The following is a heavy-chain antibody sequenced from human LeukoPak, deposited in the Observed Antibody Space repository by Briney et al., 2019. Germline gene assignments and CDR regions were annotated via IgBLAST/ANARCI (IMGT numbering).Heavy chain of an antibody. CDR2: IKSDGSTT. Sequence: GGSLRLSCAASGFTFSSYWMHWVRQAPGKGLVWVSRIKSDGSTTTYADSVKGRFTISRDNAKNTLYLQVDSLRAEDTAVYYCARVVDTHFDYWGQGTLVTVSS. J-gene: IGHJ4*02. D-gene: IGHD5-18*01. CDR1: GFTFSSYW. CDR3: ARVVDTHFDY. V-gene: IGHV3-74*01.